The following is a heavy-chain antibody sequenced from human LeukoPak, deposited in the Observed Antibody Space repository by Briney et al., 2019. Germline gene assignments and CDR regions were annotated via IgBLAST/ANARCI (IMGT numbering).Heavy chain of an antibody. J-gene: IGHJ3*02. V-gene: IGHV3-53*01. CDR1: GFSVSDNY. CDR3: ARGGAYGSGNHYRGGAFDI. Sequence: GGSLRLSCATSGFSVSDNYMTWVPQAPGKGREWVSVIYRGCSTYYADFVNGPITISTDNSKNMVYLKMNSLRVEDTAVYYCARGGAYGSGNHYRGGAFDIWGQGTMVTVSS. CDR2: IYRGCST. D-gene: IGHD3-10*01.